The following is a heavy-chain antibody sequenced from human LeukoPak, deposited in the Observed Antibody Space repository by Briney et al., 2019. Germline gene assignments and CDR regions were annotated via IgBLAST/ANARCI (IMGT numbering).Heavy chain of an antibody. J-gene: IGHJ5*02. D-gene: IGHD2-2*03. CDR1: GDSFSSYY. CDR3: ARHRGYCSSTSCSYNWFDP. Sequence: SETLSLTCTVSGDSFSSYYWSWIRQPPGKGLEWIGYIYYSGSTKYNPSLKSRVTMSVDTSKNRFSLKLSSVTAADTAVYYCARHRGYCSSTSCSYNWFDPWGQGTLVTVSS. CDR2: IYYSGST. V-gene: IGHV4-59*08.